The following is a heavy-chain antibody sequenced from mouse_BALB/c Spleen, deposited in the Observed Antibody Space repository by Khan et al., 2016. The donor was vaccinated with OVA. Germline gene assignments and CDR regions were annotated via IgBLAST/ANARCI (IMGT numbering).Heavy chain of an antibody. J-gene: IGHJ3*01. Sequence: EVELVESGGGLVKPGGSLRLSCAASGFTFSTYAMSWVRQTPEKRLDWVATHNSDGDYTSFPDNVTGRFTISRDNAKNTLYLQMTSLRSEDTAIYYCARSPYGNFAYWGQGTLVTVSA. CDR3: ARSPYGNFAY. V-gene: IGHV5-9-3*01. CDR1: GFTFSTYA. D-gene: IGHD2-1*01. CDR2: HNSDGDYT.